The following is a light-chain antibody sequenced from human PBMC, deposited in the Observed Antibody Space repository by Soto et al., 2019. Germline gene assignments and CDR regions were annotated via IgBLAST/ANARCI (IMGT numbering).Light chain of an antibody. V-gene: IGKV1-5*01. CDR3: QQYNSYSPWT. Sequence: DIQMTQSPSTLSASVGDRVTITCRASQSISSWLAWYQQKPGKAPKLLIYDASSLESGVPSRFSGSGSGTEFTLTISSLQPDAFATYYCQQYNSYSPWTFGQGTKVDIK. J-gene: IGKJ1*01. CDR1: QSISSW. CDR2: DAS.